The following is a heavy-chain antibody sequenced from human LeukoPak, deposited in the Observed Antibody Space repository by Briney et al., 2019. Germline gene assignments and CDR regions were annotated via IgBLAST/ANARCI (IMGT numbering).Heavy chain of an antibody. V-gene: IGHV4-59*01. J-gene: IGHJ4*02. CDR3: ARGHALNDY. CDR1: GGSISSYY. CDR2: IYYSGST. Sequence: SETLSLTCTVSGGSISSYYWSWIRQPPGKGLEWIGYIYYSGSTNYNPSLKSRVTISVDTSKNQFSLKLSSVTAADTAVYYCARGHALNDYWGQGTLVTVSS.